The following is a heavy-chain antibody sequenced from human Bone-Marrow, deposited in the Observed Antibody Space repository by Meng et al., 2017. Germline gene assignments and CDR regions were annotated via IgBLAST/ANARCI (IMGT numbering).Heavy chain of an antibody. CDR2: INPNRGGT. CDR3: ARPYSRGFDY. Sequence: VRLRHAWAEFKNPGASCKFSCKPSGYTFPGYYMHWVRQAPGQGLEWMGRINPNRGGTNYAQKFQGRVTMTRDTSISTAYMELSRLGSDDTAVYYCARPYSRGFDYWGQGTLVTVSS. D-gene: IGHD6-13*01. J-gene: IGHJ4*02. CDR1: GYTFPGYY. V-gene: IGHV1-2*06.